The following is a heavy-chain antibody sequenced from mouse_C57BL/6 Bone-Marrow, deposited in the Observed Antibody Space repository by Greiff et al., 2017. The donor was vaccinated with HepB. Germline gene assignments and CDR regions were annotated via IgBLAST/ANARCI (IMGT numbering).Heavy chain of an antibody. CDR2: IDPENGDT. J-gene: IGHJ1*03. CDR3: TTRLWLRRLYWYFDV. Sequence: EVQLQESGAELVRPGASVKLSCTASGFNIKDDYMHWVKQRPEQGLEWIGWIDPENGDTEYASKFQGKATITADTSSNTAYLQLSSLTSEDTAVYYCTTRLWLRRLYWYFDVWGTGTTVTVSS. D-gene: IGHD2-2*01. V-gene: IGHV14-4*01. CDR1: GFNIKDDY.